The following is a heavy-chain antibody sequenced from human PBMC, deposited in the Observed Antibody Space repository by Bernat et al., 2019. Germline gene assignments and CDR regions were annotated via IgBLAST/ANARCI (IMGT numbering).Heavy chain of an antibody. Sequence: QVQLVESGGGVVQPGRSLRLSCAASGFTFSSYGMHWVRQAPGKGLEWVAVIWYDGSNKYYADSVKGRFTISRDNSKNTLYLQMNSLRAEDTAVYYCARPEETTVTTEGWWELPFDYWGQGTLVTVPS. D-gene: IGHD4-17*01. V-gene: IGHV3-33*01. CDR1: GFTFSSYG. J-gene: IGHJ4*02. CDR3: ARPEETTVTTEGWWELPFDY. CDR2: IWYDGSNK.